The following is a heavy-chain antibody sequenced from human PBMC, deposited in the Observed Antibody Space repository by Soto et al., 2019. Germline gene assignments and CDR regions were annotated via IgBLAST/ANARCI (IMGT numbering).Heavy chain of an antibody. V-gene: IGHV4-30-2*01. CDR3: ARGDCSSTSCPGFDY. Sequence: QLQLQESGSGLVKPSQTLSLTCAVSGGSISSGGYSWSWIRQPPGKGLEWIGYIYHSGSTYYNPSLKSRVPISVDRSKNHFSLKLSSVTAADTAVYYCARGDCSSTSCPGFDYWGQGTLVTVSS. D-gene: IGHD2-2*01. J-gene: IGHJ4*02. CDR1: GGSISSGGYS. CDR2: IYHSGST.